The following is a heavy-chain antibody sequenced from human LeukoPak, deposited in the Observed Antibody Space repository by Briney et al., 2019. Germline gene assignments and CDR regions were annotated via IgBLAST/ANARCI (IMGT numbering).Heavy chain of an antibody. Sequence: GGSLRLSCAASGFTFNSYGMRWVRQAPGKGLEWVAFIRHDGSDKYYADSVKGRFTISRDDSKNTLDLQMNSLRPQDTAVYYCTKESLPYCSTSSCSIDSWGQGTLVTVSS. CDR2: IRHDGSDK. J-gene: IGHJ4*02. V-gene: IGHV3-30*02. CDR1: GFTFNSYG. D-gene: IGHD2-2*01. CDR3: TKESLPYCSTSSCSIDS.